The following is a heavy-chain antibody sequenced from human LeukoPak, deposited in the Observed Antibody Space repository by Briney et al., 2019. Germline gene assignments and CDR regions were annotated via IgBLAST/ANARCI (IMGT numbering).Heavy chain of an antibody. CDR2: ISAYNGNT. V-gene: IGHV1-18*01. J-gene: IGHJ3*02. Sequence: ASVKVSCKASGYTFTSYGISWVRQAPGQGLEWMGWISAYNGNTNYAQKLQGRVTMTTDTSTSTAYMELRSLRSDDTAVYYCARDREITMVRGVILDASDIWGQGTMVTVSS. D-gene: IGHD3-10*01. CDR1: GYTFTSYG. CDR3: ARDREITMVRGVILDASDI.